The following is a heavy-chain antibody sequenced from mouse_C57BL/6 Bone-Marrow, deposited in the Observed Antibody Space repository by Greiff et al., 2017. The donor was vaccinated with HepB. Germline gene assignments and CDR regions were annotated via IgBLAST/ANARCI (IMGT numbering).Heavy chain of an antibody. CDR3: ARRGIYYDYVYFDY. CDR1: GYTFTSYW. V-gene: IGHV1-61*01. D-gene: IGHD2-4*01. J-gene: IGHJ2*01. Sequence: VQLQQPGAELVRPGSSVKLSCKASGYTFTSYWMDWVKQSPGQGLEWIGNIYPSDSETHYNQKFKDKATLTVDKSSSTAYMQLSSLTSEDSAVYYCARRGIYYDYVYFDYWGQGTTLTVSS. CDR2: IYPSDSET.